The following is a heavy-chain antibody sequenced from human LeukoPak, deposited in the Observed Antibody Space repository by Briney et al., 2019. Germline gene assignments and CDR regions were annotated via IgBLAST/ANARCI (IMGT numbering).Heavy chain of an antibody. CDR3: AKEGLRGVYFDY. Sequence: GRSLRLSCAASGFTFDDYAMHWVRQAPGKGPEWVSGISWNSGSIGYADSVKGRFTISRDNAKNSLYLQMNSLRAEDTALYYCAKEGLRGVYFDYWGQGTLVTVSS. D-gene: IGHD5-12*01. V-gene: IGHV3-9*01. CDR1: GFTFDDYA. J-gene: IGHJ4*02. CDR2: ISWNSGSI.